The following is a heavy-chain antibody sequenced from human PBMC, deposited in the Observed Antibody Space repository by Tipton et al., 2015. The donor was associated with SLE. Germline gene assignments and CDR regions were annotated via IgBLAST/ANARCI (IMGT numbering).Heavy chain of an antibody. D-gene: IGHD6-19*01. V-gene: IGHV4-34*01. Sequence: TLSLTCAVYGGSFSGYYWSWIRQPPGKGLEWIGEINHSGSTNYNPSLKSRVTISVDTSKNQFSLKLSSVTAADTAVYYCARGIGWLSLDYWGQETLVTVSS. CDR2: INHSGST. CDR1: GGSFSGYY. CDR3: ARGIGWLSLDY. J-gene: IGHJ4*02.